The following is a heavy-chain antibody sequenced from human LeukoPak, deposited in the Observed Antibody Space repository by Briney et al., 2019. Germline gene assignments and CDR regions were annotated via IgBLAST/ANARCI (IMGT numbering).Heavy chain of an antibody. V-gene: IGHV4-39*02. J-gene: IGHJ3*02. CDR1: GGSIRSSYYY. Sequence: PSETLSLTCTVSGGSIRSSYYYWGWIRQPPGKGLEWIGSIYDSGSTYYNPSLKSRVTISVDTSKNQFSLKLNSVTAADTAVYYCARDARYYDSSGYYAFDIWGQGTMVTVSS. D-gene: IGHD3-22*01. CDR2: IYDSGST. CDR3: ARDARYYDSSGYYAFDI.